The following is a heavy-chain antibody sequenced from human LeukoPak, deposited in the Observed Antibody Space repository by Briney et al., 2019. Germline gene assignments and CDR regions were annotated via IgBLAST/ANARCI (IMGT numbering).Heavy chain of an antibody. CDR2: TFYRSEWSKWYS. CDR3: AREDWNIPGAFDS. D-gene: IGHD2-2*01. Sequence: SQTLSLTCAISGDSVTTKSATWSWIRQSPSRGLEWLGRTFYRSEWSKWYSDYAVSVKSRIVVNPDTSKNHFSLQLKSVTPEDTAVCFCAREDWNIPGAFDSWGQGTLVTVSS. J-gene: IGHJ4*02. V-gene: IGHV6-1*01. CDR1: GDSVTTKSAT.